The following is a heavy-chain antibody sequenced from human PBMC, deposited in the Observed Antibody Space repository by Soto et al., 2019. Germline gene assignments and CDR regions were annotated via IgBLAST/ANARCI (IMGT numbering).Heavy chain of an antibody. CDR3: ARGRRGVATIAYYYYGMDV. J-gene: IGHJ6*02. CDR1: GGSFSGYY. CDR2: INHSGST. Sequence: QVQLQQWGAGLLKPSETLSLTCAVYGGSFSGYYWSWIRQPPGKGLEWIGEINHSGSTNYNPSLTRRGPISVGTSKNQCSLKLSSVTAADTAVYYCARGRRGVATIAYYYYGMDVWGQGTTVTVSS. D-gene: IGHD5-12*01. V-gene: IGHV4-34*01.